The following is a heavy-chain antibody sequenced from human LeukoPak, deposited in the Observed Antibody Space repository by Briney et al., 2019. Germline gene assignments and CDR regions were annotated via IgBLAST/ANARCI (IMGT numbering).Heavy chain of an antibody. CDR2: ISYDGSNK. CDR1: GFTFSSYG. D-gene: IGHD3-9*01. CDR3: AKDRVLSYFDWLPSYYFDY. V-gene: IGHV3-30*18. Sequence: GGSLRLSCAASGFTFSSYGMHWVRQAPGKGLEWVAVISYDGSNKYYADSVKGRFTISRDNSKNTLYLQMNSLRAEDTAVYYCAKDRVLSYFDWLPSYYFDYWGQGTLVTVSS. J-gene: IGHJ4*02.